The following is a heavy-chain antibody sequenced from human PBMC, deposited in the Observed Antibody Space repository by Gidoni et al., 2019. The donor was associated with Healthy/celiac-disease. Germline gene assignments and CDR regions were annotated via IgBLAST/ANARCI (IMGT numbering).Heavy chain of an antibody. CDR3: ARDRSGSYPNF. V-gene: IGHV3-11*01. J-gene: IGHJ4*02. D-gene: IGHD1-26*01. CDR2: ISSRGSTI. Sequence: QVHLVESGGGLVKPGGSLRLACAATGFTCSDYYMRWLRQAPGKWLECVSYISSRGSTIYYADSVKGRFTISRDNAKNSLYLQMNSLRAEGTAVYYCARDRSGSYPNFWGQGTLVTVSS. CDR1: GFTCSDYY.